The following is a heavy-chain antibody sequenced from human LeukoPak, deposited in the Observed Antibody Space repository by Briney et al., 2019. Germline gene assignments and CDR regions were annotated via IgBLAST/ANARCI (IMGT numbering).Heavy chain of an antibody. Sequence: GASVKVSCKASGYTFTSYYMHWVRQAPGQGLEWMGWISAYNADTNYAQKLQGRVTMTTDTSTNTAYMELRSLRSDDTAMYYCARDPRAVADTGVATYNYWGQGTLVTVSS. CDR3: ARDPRAVADTGVATYNY. D-gene: IGHD6-19*01. J-gene: IGHJ4*02. CDR2: ISAYNADT. CDR1: GYTFTSYY. V-gene: IGHV1-18*04.